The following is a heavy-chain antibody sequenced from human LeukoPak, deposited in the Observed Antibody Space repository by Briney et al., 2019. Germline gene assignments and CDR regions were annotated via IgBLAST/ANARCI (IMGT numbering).Heavy chain of an antibody. CDR3: ARDISSAAYCSGGSCRPYYYYMDV. CDR1: GGSISSNY. CDR2: IYTSGST. Sequence: SETLSLTCTVSGGSISSNYWSWIRQPAGKGLAWIGRIYTSGSTNYNPSLKSRVTISVDKSKNQFSLKLSSVTAADTAVYYCARDISSAAYCSGGSCRPYYYYMDVWGKGTTVTVSS. V-gene: IGHV4-4*07. D-gene: IGHD2-15*01. J-gene: IGHJ6*03.